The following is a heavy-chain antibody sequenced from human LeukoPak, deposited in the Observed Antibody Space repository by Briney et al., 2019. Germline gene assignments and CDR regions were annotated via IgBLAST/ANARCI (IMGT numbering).Heavy chain of an antibody. D-gene: IGHD2-15*01. CDR1: GGSISSYY. J-gene: IGHJ4*02. Sequence: SSETLSLTCTVSGGSISSYYWSWIRQHPGKGLEWIGYISYSGSTNYNPSLKSRVTISVDTSKNQFSLKLSSVTAGDTAVYYCASTGYCSGGSCPPFDYWGWEPWLPSPQ. V-gene: IGHV4-59*08. CDR3: ASTGYCSGGSCPPFDY. CDR2: ISYSGST.